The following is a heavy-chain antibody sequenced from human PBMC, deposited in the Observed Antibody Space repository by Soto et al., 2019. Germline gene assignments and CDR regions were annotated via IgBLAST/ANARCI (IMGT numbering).Heavy chain of an antibody. Sequence: PSETLSLTCTVSGGSISRGGYYWSWIRQHPGKGLEWIGYIYYSGSTYYNPSLKSRVTISVDTSKNQFSLKLSSVTAADTAVYCCARGKQQLALFDYWGQGTLVTVSS. J-gene: IGHJ4*02. CDR3: ARGKQQLALFDY. D-gene: IGHD6-13*01. V-gene: IGHV4-31*03. CDR2: IYYSGST. CDR1: GGSISRGGYY.